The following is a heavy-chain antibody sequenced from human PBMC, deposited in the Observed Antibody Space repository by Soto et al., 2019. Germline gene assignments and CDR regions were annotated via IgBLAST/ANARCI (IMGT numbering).Heavy chain of an antibody. D-gene: IGHD2-8*01. CDR3: VKEYCTNGVCYTLLDDAFDI. Sequence: GGSLRLSCSASGFTFSSYAMHWVRQAPGKGLEYVSAISSNGGSTYYADSVKGRFTISRDNSKNTLYLQMSSLRAEDTAVYYCVKEYCTNGVCYTLLDDAFDIWGQGTMVTVSS. CDR1: GFTFSSYA. CDR2: ISSNGGST. J-gene: IGHJ3*02. V-gene: IGHV3-64D*06.